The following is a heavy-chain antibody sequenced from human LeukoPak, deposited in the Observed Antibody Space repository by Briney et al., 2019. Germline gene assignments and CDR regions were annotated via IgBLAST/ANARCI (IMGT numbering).Heavy chain of an antibody. CDR2: ISAYNGNT. Sequence: ASVKVPCKASGYTFTSYGISWVRQAPGQGLEWMGWISAYNGNTNYAQRLQGRVTMTTDTSTSTAYMELRGLRSDDTAVYYCARRYYYDSSGYYYYPYFDYWGQGTLVTVSS. V-gene: IGHV1-18*01. J-gene: IGHJ4*02. D-gene: IGHD3-22*01. CDR1: GYTFTSYG. CDR3: ARRYYYDSSGYYYYPYFDY.